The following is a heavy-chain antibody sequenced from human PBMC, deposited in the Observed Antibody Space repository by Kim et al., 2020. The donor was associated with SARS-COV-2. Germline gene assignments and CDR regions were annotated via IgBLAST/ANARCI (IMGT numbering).Heavy chain of an antibody. J-gene: IGHJ4*02. V-gene: IGHV6-1*01. Sequence: WISDSALSLKSRITISPDTSKNQFSLQLNSVTPEDTAVYYCARESVSFDYWGQGTLVTVSS. CDR3: ARESVSFDY. CDR2: WIS.